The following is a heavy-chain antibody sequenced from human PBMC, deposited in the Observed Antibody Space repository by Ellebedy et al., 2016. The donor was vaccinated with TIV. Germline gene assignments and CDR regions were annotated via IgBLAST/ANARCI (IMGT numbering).Heavy chain of an antibody. J-gene: IGHJ4*02. V-gene: IGHV4-59*01. CDR2: MYYSGTP. Sequence: SETLSLTXTVSNASISDYYWSWIRQVPGKGMEWIGYMYYSGTPKYNPSLKSRVTISVDTSKNQVSLKLSSVTAADTAVYYCARAIYPEWLGELRPWGQGILVTVSS. CDR3: ARAIYPEWLGELRP. CDR1: NASISDYY. D-gene: IGHD3-10*01.